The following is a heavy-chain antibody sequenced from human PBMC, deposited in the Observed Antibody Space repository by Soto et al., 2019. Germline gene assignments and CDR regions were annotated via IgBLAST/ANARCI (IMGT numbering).Heavy chain of an antibody. J-gene: IGHJ4*02. D-gene: IGHD4-17*01. CDR2: IYWDDDK. Sequence: QITLKESGPTLVKPTQTLTLTCTFSGFSLTTSGVGVGWIRQPPGKALEWLALIYWDDDKRYSPSLRSRLTIAKDTSKNQVVLTMTNMDPVDTATYYCAHLTTSSVGDSWGQGTLVTVSA. V-gene: IGHV2-5*02. CDR3: AHLTTSSVGDS. CDR1: GFSLTTSGVG.